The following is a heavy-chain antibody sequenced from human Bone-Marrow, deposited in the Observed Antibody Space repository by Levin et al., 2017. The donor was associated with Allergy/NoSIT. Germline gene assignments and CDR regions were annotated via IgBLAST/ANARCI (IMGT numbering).Heavy chain of an antibody. D-gene: IGHD2-15*01. J-gene: IGHJ6*02. V-gene: IGHV3-9*01. CDR3: AKDMRGSNYYYGMDV. Sequence: AGGSLRLSCAASGFSFDEYAMHWVRQVPGKGLEWVSGITWNSGSLAYADSVKGRFTISRDNAKNSLYLQMNSLRTEDTAFYYCAKDMRGSNYYYGMDVWGQGTTVTVSS. CDR2: ITWNSGSL. CDR1: GFSFDEYA.